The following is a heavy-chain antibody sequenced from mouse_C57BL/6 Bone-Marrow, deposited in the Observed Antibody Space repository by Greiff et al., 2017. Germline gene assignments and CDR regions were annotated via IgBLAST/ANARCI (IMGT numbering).Heavy chain of an antibody. CDR1: GYTFTSYW. V-gene: IGHV1-55*01. CDR3: ARPYNSNYWYFDV. Sequence: QVQLQQSGAELVKPGASVKMSCKASGYTFTSYWITWVKQRPGQGLEWIGDIYPGSGSTNYNEKFKSKATLTVDTSSSTAYMQLSSLTSEDSAVYYGARPYNSNYWYFDVWGRGTAVTVSA. J-gene: IGHJ1*03. CDR2: IYPGSGST. D-gene: IGHD2-5*01.